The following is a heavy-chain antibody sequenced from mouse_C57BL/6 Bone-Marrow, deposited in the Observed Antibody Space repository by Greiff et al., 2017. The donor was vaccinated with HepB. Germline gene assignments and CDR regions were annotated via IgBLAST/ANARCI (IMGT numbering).Heavy chain of an antibody. J-gene: IGHJ1*03. CDR2: IHPNSGST. CDR3: AREGAESGYYYGSSYWYFDV. D-gene: IGHD1-1*01. V-gene: IGHV1-64*01. Sequence: QVQLQQPGAELVKPGASVKLSCKASGYTFTSYWMHWVKQRPGQGLEWIGMIHPNSGSTNYNEKFKSKATLTVDKSSSTAYMQLSSLTSEDSAVYYCAREGAESGYYYGSSYWYFDVWGTGTTVTVSS. CDR1: GYTFTSYW.